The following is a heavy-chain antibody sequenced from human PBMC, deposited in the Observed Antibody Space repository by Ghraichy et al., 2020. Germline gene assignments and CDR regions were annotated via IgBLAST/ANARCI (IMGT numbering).Heavy chain of an antibody. D-gene: IGHD6-13*01. CDR2: ITGSSITI. V-gene: IGHV3-48*01. CDR3: ARLPLPRRAAVGDWYFDL. CDR1: GFSFSDYS. J-gene: IGHJ2*01. Sequence: LSLTCEGSGFSFSDYSMILVRLTPWKALEWVSYITGSSITIFYTDSVKGRFTISRDNAKNSLYLQMNSLRAEDTAVYYCARLPLPRRAAVGDWYFDLWGRGTLVTVAS.